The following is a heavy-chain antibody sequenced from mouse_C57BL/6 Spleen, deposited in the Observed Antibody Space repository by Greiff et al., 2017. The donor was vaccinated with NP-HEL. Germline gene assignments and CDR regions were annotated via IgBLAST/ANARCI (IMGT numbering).Heavy chain of an antibody. V-gene: IGHV1-82*01. J-gene: IGHJ1*03. CDR2: IYPGDGDP. Sequence: VQLQQSGPELVKPGASVKISCKASGYAFSSSWMNWVKQRPGKGLAWIGRIYPGDGDPNYNGKFKGKATLTVDKSSSTAYMQLSSLTSEDSAVYCCAGVGDYGNCSPWYFDVWGTGTTVTVSS. D-gene: IGHD2-1*01. CDR1: GYAFSSSW. CDR3: AGVGDYGNCSPWYFDV.